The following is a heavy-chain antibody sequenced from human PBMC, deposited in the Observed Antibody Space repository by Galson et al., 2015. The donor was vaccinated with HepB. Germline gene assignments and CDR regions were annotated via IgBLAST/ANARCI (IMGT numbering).Heavy chain of an antibody. CDR2: INSDGSTT. V-gene: IGHV3-74*01. CDR1: GFTFSNYW. Sequence: SLRLSCAASGFTFSNYWMHWVRQALGKGLVWVSHINSDGSTTTYAGSVKGRFTMSRDNGKNTLYLQMNNLRAEDTAVYFCARGWGSYWYFDLWGRGTLVTVSS. CDR3: ARGWGSYWYFDL. J-gene: IGHJ2*01. D-gene: IGHD7-27*01.